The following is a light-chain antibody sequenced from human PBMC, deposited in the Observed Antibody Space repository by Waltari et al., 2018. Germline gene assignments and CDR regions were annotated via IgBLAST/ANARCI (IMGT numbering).Light chain of an antibody. J-gene: IGLJ3*02. Sequence: NFMLTQPHSVSESPGKTVTISCTRSSGSIASNYVQWYQPRPGSSPTTVIYEDNQRPSGVPDRFSGSIDSSSNSASLTISGLKTEDEADYYCQSYDSSSNWVFGGGTKLTVL. CDR2: EDN. V-gene: IGLV6-57*01. CDR1: SGSIASNY. CDR3: QSYDSSSNWV.